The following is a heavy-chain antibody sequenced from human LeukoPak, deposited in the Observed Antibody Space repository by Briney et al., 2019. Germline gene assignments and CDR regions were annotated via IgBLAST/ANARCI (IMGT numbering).Heavy chain of an antibody. J-gene: IGHJ4*02. CDR1: GFTFSSYA. V-gene: IGHV3-23*01. D-gene: IGHD6-13*01. Sequence: PGGSLRLSCAASGFTFSSYAMSWVRQAPGKGLEWVSAISGSGGSTYYADSVKGRFTISRDNSKNTLYLQMNSPRAEDTAVYYCAKDRYSSKIFDYWGQGTLVTVSS. CDR2: ISGSGGST. CDR3: AKDRYSSKIFDY.